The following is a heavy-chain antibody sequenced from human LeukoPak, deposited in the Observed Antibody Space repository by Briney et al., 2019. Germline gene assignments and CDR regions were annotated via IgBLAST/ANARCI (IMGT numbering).Heavy chain of an antibody. J-gene: IGHJ5*02. CDR3: ARTTGSYRFHP. Sequence: RGSLRLSCAASGCTLSSYCMYWVRQGPGKGLGWVSRISSDGSRTSYADSVKGRCSISTENAKNTLYLHMSSLRAEDTAVYYCARTTGSYRFHPWGQGTLVPVPS. CDR2: ISSDGSRT. V-gene: IGHV3-74*01. CDR1: GCTLSSYC. D-gene: IGHD1-26*01.